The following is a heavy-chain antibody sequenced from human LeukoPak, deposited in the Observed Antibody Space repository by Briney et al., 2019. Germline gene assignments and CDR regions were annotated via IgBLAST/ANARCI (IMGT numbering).Heavy chain of an antibody. D-gene: IGHD6-19*01. J-gene: IGHJ4*02. Sequence: GGSLRLSCAASGFTFSSYSMNWVRQAPGKGLEWVSYISSSSSTIYYADSVKGRFTISRDNAKNSLYLQMNSLRAEDTAVYYCARDLVGWSFDYWGQGTLVTVSS. V-gene: IGHV3-48*04. CDR2: ISSSSSTI. CDR3: ARDLVGWSFDY. CDR1: GFTFSSYS.